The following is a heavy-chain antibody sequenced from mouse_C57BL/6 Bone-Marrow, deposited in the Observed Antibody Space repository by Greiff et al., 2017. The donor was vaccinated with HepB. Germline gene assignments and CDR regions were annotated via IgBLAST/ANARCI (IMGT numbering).Heavy chain of an antibody. Sequence: VQLQQSGAELVKPGASVKLSCKASGYTFTGYWIGWVKQRPGQGLEWIGEIFPGSGSTNYNEKFKGKATFTADTSSNTAYMQLSSLTTEDSAIYDCARRLRGDAMDYGGQGTSVTVSS. D-gene: IGHD1-1*01. CDR2: IFPGSGST. V-gene: IGHV1-9*01. J-gene: IGHJ4*01. CDR3: ARRLRGDAMDY. CDR1: GYTFTGYW.